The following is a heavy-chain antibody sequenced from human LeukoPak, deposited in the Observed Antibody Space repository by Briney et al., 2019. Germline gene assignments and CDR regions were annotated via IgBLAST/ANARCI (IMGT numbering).Heavy chain of an antibody. Sequence: PSETLSLTCTVSGDSINTYYWSWVRQPPGKGLEWIGYIYYSGSTNYNPSLKSRVTISVDTSKNQFSLKLSSVTAADTAVYYCARDTGGRFDYWGQGTLVTVSS. CDR3: ARDTGGRFDY. J-gene: IGHJ4*02. CDR2: IYYSGST. CDR1: GDSINTYY. V-gene: IGHV4-59*01. D-gene: IGHD3-16*01.